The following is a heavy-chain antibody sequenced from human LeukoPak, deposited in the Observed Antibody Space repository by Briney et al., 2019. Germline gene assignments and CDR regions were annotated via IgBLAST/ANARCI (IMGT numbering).Heavy chain of an antibody. CDR1: GFTFSSYA. CDR2: ISYDGSNK. CDR3: ARPYRYYYDSSHAFDI. D-gene: IGHD3-22*01. J-gene: IGHJ3*02. V-gene: IGHV3-30-3*01. Sequence: PGGSLRLSCAASGFTFSSYAMHWVRQAPGKGLEWVAVISYDGSNKYYADSVKGRFTISRDNSKNTLYLQMNSLRAEDTAVYYCARPYRYYYDSSHAFDIWGQGTMVTGAS.